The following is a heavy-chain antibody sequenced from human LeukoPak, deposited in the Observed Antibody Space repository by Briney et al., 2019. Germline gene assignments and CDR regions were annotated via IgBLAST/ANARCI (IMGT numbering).Heavy chain of an antibody. Sequence: SETLSLTCAVYGGSFSGYYWSWIRQPPGKGLEWIGEINHSGSTNYNPSLKSRVTISVDTSKNQFSLKLSSVTAADTAVYYCARGLEYGDYQYYFDYWGQGTLVTVSS. CDR2: INHSGST. V-gene: IGHV4-34*01. CDR3: ARGLEYGDYQYYFDY. D-gene: IGHD4-17*01. CDR1: GGSFSGYY. J-gene: IGHJ4*02.